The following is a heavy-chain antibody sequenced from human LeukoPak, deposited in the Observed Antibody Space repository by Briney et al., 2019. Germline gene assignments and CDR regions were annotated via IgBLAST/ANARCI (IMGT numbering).Heavy chain of an antibody. CDR3: AAVVVVAATTFDY. V-gene: IGHV1-69*04. Sequence: SVKVSCKASGYTFTSYAISWVRQAPGQGLEWMGRIIPILGIANYAQKFQGRVTITADKSTSTAYMELSSLRSEDTAVYYCAAVVVVAATTFDYWGQGTLVTVSS. CDR1: GYTFTSYA. J-gene: IGHJ4*02. CDR2: IIPILGIA. D-gene: IGHD2-15*01.